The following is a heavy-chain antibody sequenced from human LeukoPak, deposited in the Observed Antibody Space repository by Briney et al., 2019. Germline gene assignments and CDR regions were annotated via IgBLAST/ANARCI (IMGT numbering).Heavy chain of an antibody. CDR1: GYSISSGYY. CDR3: ARGTDYGDYVGAFDI. V-gene: IGHV4-38-2*02. Sequence: SETLSLTCTVSGYSISSGYYWGWIRQPPGKGLEWIGSIYHSGSTYYNPSLKSRVTISVDTSKNQFSLKLSSVTAADTAVYYCARGTDYGDYVGAFDIWGQGTMVTVSS. CDR2: IYHSGST. J-gene: IGHJ3*02. D-gene: IGHD4-17*01.